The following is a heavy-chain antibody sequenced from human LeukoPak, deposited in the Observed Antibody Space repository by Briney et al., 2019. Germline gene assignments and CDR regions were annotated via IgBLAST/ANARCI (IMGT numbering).Heavy chain of an antibody. Sequence: SDTLSLTCTVSGGPIRNQYWAWMRQPAGKGLEWIGRIFATGHTESNPSLRSRVTISADMSKNQLSLRLTSVTAADTALYYCAREWPGSYDALTGLYEGGYFYDKWGQGTLVTVSA. J-gene: IGHJ4*02. CDR2: IFATGHT. V-gene: IGHV4-4*07. CDR3: AREWPGSYDALTGLYEGGYFYDK. D-gene: IGHD3-16*01. CDR1: GGPIRNQY.